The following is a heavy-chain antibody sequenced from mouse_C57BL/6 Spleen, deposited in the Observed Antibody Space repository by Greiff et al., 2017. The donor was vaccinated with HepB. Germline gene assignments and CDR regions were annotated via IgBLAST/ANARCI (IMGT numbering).Heavy chain of an antibody. D-gene: IGHD6-1*01. CDR1: GYTFTDYY. J-gene: IGHJ4*01. V-gene: IGHV1-26*01. Sequence: VQLQQSGPELVKPGASVKISCKASGYTFTDYYMNWVKQSHGKSLEWIGDINPNNGGTSYNQKFKGKATLTVDKSSSTAYMELRSLTSEDSAVYYCARGTDSTPYYYAMDYWGQGTSVTVSS. CDR2: INPNNGGT. CDR3: ARGTDSTPYYYAMDY.